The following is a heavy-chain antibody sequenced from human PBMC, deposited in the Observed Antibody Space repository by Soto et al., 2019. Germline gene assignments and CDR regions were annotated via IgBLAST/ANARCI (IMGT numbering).Heavy chain of an antibody. CDR3: AHLKNYYVSGSSEGTFDY. J-gene: IGHJ4*02. CDR1: GFSLCTSGVG. D-gene: IGHD3-10*01. V-gene: IGHV2-5*02. Sequence: QITLKESGPTLVKPTQTLTLTCTFSGFSLCTSGVGVGWIRQPPGKALEWLALIYWDDDKRYSPSLKSRLTITKDTSKNQVVLTMTNMDPVDTATYYCAHLKNYYVSGSSEGTFDYWGQGTLVTVSS. CDR2: IYWDDDK.